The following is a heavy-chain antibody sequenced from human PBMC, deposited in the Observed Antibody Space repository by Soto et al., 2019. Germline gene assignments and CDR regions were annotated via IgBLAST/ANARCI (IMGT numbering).Heavy chain of an antibody. J-gene: IGHJ6*02. CDR3: VRGRSVVPCARASYYYFFKYMDV. V-gene: IGHV4-34*01. D-gene: IGHD2-2*01. Sequence: SETLSLTCAVYGGSFSGYYWSWIRQPPGKGLEWIGEINHSGSTNYNPSLKSRVTISVDTSKNQFSLKLSSVTAADTAVYYCVRGRSVVPCARASYYYFFKYMDVGDQGTMLTVS. CDR2: INHSGST. CDR1: GGSFSGYY.